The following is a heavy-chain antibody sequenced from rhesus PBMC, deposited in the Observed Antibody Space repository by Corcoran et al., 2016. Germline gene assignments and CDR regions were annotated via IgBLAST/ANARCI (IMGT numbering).Heavy chain of an antibody. CDR2: IYGGSGST. D-gene: IGHD6-25*01. V-gene: IGHV4S7*01. Sequence: QVQLQESGPGLVKPSETLSLTCAVSGGSISGYYLWSWIRQPPGKGLEWIGYIYGGSGSTSYNPSLKSRVIISIATSKTQFSLKLSSVTAADTAVYYCARDIAAAGIDYWGQGVLVTVSS. J-gene: IGHJ4*01. CDR3: ARDIAAAGIDY. CDR1: GGSISGYYL.